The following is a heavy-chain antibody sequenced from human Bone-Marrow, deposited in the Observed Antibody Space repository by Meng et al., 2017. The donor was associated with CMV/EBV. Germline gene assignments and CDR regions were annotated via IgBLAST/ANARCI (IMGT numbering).Heavy chain of an antibody. CDR2: IGTAGDT. CDR1: GFTFSSYD. CDR3: AGSWTLDPYFDY. J-gene: IGHJ4*02. D-gene: IGHD3/OR15-3a*01. Sequence: GESLKISCAASGFTFSSYDMHWVRQATGKGLEWVSAIGTAGDTYYPGSVKGRFTISRDNAKNSLYLQMNSLRAEDTAVYYCAGSWTLDPYFDYWGQGTLVTVSS. V-gene: IGHV3-13*01.